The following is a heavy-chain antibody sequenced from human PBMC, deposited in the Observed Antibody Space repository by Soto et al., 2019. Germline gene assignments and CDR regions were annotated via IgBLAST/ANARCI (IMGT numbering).Heavy chain of an antibody. D-gene: IGHD2-2*01. CDR2: IIPIFGTA. CDR1: GGTFSSYA. Sequence: SVKVSCKASGGTFSSYAISWVRQAPGQGLEWMGGIIPIFGTANYAQKFQGRVTITADESTSTAYMELSSLRSGDTAVYYCARDRDIVVVPAAISGGNYYYYYGMDVWGQGTTVTVSS. CDR3: ARDRDIVVVPAAISGGNYYYYYGMDV. V-gene: IGHV1-69*13. J-gene: IGHJ6*02.